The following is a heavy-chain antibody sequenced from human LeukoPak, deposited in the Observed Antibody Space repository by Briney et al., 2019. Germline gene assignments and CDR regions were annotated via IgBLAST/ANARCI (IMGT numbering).Heavy chain of an antibody. D-gene: IGHD6-19*01. CDR2: IIPIFGTA. J-gene: IGHJ3*02. CDR1: GGTFSSYA. Sequence: GSSVTVSCKASGGTFSSYAISWVRQAPGHGREWMGRIIPIFGTANYAQKFQSRVTITTDESTSTAYMELSSLRSEDTAVYYCARESPGIAVAADAFDIWGQGTMVTVSS. CDR3: ARESPGIAVAADAFDI. V-gene: IGHV1-69*05.